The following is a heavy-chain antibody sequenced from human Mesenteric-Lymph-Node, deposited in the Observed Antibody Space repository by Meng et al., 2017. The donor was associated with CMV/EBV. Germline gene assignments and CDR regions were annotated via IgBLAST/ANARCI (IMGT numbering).Heavy chain of an antibody. V-gene: IGHV1-46*01. CDR2: INPSGGST. Sequence: ASVKVSCKASGYTFTSYYMHWVRQAPGQGLEWMGIINPSGGSTIYAQKFQGRVTITSNTSISTAYMELTSLRSEDTAVYYCARGWGTTWPWGQGTLVTVSS. CDR3: ARGWGTTWP. J-gene: IGHJ5*02. CDR1: GYTFTSYY. D-gene: IGHD3-16*01.